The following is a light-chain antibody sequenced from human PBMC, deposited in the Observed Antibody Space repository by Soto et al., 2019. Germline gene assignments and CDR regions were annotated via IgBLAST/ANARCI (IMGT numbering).Light chain of an antibody. CDR3: QQYYSTPWT. V-gene: IGKV4-1*01. Sequence: DIVMTQSPDSLAVSLGERATMNCKFSRSVLYKSNNKNHLAWYQQKPGQPPQLIIYWASTRESGVPDRFSGSGSGTDFTLTISSLQAEDVAVYYCQQYYSTPWTFGQGTKVDIK. J-gene: IGKJ1*01. CDR2: WAS. CDR1: RSVLYKSNNKNH.